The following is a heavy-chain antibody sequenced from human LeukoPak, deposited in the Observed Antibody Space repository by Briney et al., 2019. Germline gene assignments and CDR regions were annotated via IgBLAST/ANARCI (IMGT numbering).Heavy chain of an antibody. CDR3: TRTRDYAMDV. CDR2: TYYRSKWYT. V-gene: IGHV6-1*01. J-gene: IGHJ6*02. CDR1: GDSVSSDSAG. Sequence: SQTLSLTCAISGDSVSSDSAGWNWIRQSPSRGLEWLGKTYYRSKWYTEFALSVKSRVSINPDTSKNQFSLQLNSVTPEDTAGYYCTRTRDYAMDVWGQGTTVTVSS.